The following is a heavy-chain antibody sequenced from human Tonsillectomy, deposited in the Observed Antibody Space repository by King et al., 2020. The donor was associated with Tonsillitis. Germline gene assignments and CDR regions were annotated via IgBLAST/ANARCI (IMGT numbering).Heavy chain of an antibody. CDR3: ARLTNNYGGYEGAFDI. D-gene: IGHD4-17*01. CDR1: GYTFTSYF. V-gene: IGHV1-46*01. Sequence: VQLVESGAEVEKPGASVMLSCKASGYTFTSYFMHWVRQAPGQGLEWMGIINPSGGSTTYAQKFQGRVTMTRETSTSTVYMELSSLRSEDTAVYYCARLTNNYGGYEGAFDIWGQGTLVTVSS. J-gene: IGHJ3*02. CDR2: INPSGGST.